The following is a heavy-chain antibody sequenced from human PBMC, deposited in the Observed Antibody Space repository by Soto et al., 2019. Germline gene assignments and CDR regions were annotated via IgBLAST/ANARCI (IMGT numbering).Heavy chain of an antibody. J-gene: IGHJ6*02. V-gene: IGHV3-30-3*01. CDR3: ARDRGRTDYYAMDV. CDR2: ISYDGSDK. D-gene: IGHD1-1*01. CDR1: GFAFSVYA. Sequence: GGSLRLSCAAPGFAFSVYAMHWVRQAPGKGLEWVSLISYDGSDKYYADSVKGRFTISRDNSKSTLYLQMSSLRPDDTAVYFCARDRGRTDYYAMDVWGQGITVTAP.